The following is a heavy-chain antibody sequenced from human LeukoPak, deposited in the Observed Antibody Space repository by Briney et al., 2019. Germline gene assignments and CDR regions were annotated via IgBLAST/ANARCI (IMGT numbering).Heavy chain of an antibody. D-gene: IGHD5-18*01. CDR2: INTDGSST. CDR1: GFTFSTYW. V-gene: IGHV3-74*01. CDR3: ARGRYGYSYGLFGMDV. J-gene: IGHJ6*02. Sequence: GGSLRLSCAASGFTFSTYWMHWVRQAPGKGLVWVSHINTDGSSTSYADSVKGRFTISRDNAKNTLYPQMNSLRAEDTAVYYCARGRYGYSYGLFGMDVWGQGTTVTVSS.